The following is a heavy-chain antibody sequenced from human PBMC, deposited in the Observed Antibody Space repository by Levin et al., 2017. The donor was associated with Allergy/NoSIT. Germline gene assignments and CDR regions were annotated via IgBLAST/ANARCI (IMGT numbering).Heavy chain of an antibody. CDR2: ISAHNGNT. J-gene: IGHJ5*02. CDR3: ARDTYCGGDCFYYFDL. Sequence: HGESLKISCKGSGYIFSDYGISWVRQAPGQGLEWIGWISAHNGNTNYARKFQGRVAMTTDTTRTTAYMELRSLRSDDTAVYFCARDTYCGGDCFYYFDLWGQGTLVIVSS. V-gene: IGHV1-18*01. D-gene: IGHD2-21*02. CDR1: GYIFSDYG.